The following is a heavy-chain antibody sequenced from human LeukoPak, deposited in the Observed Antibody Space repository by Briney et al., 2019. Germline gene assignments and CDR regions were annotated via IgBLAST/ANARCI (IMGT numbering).Heavy chain of an antibody. J-gene: IGHJ6*02. CDR3: ARSLGYCSSTSCYAYYYGMDV. D-gene: IGHD2-2*01. V-gene: IGHV4-34*01. CDR2: IYYSGST. CDR1: GGSFSGYY. Sequence: SETLSLTCAVYGGSFSGYYWTWIRQSPGKGLEWIGYIYYSGSTYYNPSLKSRVTISVDTSKNQFSLKLSSVTAADTAVYYCARSLGYCSSTSCYAYYYGMDVWGQGTLVTVSS.